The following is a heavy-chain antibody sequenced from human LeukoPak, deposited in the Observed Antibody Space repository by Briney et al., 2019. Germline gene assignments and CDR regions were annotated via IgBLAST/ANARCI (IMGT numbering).Heavy chain of an antibody. D-gene: IGHD5-18*01. CDR3: AVRGLQDGDDAFDI. V-gene: IGHV4-61*01. J-gene: IGHJ3*02. CDR1: GGSVSSGSYY. Sequence: KPSETLSLTCTVSGGSVSSGSYYWSWIRQPPGKGLEWIGYIYYSGSTNYNPSLKSRVTISVDTSKNQFSLKLSSVTAADTAVYYCAVRGLQDGDDAFDIWGQGTMVTVSS. CDR2: IYYSGST.